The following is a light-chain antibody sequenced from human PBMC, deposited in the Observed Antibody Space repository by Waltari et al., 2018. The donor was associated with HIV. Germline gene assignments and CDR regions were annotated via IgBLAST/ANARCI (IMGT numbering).Light chain of an antibody. CDR3: AARDDSLHGVV. CDR1: SSNVGRNN. Sequence: QSVLTQPPSASGTPGQRVTLSCSGGSSNVGRNNVHWYQQLPGEAPKLLIYFNSQRPSGGPYRFSGSKSATSASLVISGLQSDDEAAYYCAARDDSLHGVVFGGGTKVTVL. CDR2: FNS. J-gene: IGLJ3*02. V-gene: IGLV1-44*01.